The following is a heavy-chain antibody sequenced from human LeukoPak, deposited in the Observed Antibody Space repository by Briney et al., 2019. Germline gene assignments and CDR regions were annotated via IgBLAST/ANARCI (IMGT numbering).Heavy chain of an antibody. J-gene: IGHJ6*03. Sequence: PSETLSLTCAVYSGSFSGYYWSWIRQPPGKGLEWIGEINHSGSTNYNPSLKSRVTISVDTSKNQFSLKLSSVTAADTAVYYCARGRRRCSGGSCYSPYYYYYMDVWGKGTTVTVSS. D-gene: IGHD2-15*01. CDR2: INHSGST. CDR1: SGSFSGYY. V-gene: IGHV4-34*01. CDR3: ARGRRRCSGGSCYSPYYYYYMDV.